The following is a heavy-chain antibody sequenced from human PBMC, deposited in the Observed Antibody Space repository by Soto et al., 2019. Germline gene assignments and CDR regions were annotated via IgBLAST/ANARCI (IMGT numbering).Heavy chain of an antibody. CDR1: GFTFSSYE. CDR3: ARDAMVRGVAQNDY. D-gene: IGHD3-10*01. Sequence: GGSLRLSCAASGFTFSSYEMNWVRQAPGKGLEWVSYISSSGSTIYYADSVKGRFTISRDNAKNSLYLQMNSLRAEDTAVYYCARDAMVRGVAQNDYWGQGTLVTVSS. CDR2: ISSSGSTI. J-gene: IGHJ4*02. V-gene: IGHV3-48*03.